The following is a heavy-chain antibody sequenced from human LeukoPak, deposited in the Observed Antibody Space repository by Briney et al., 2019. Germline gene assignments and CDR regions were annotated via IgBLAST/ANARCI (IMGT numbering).Heavy chain of an antibody. Sequence: GGSLRLSCAASGFTFSSYGMHWVRQAPGKGLEWVAFIRYDGSNKYYADSVKGRFTISRDNSKNTLYLQMNSLRAEDTAVYYCAKERGGRGRPLFFFDYWGQGTLVTVSS. CDR1: GFTFSSYG. V-gene: IGHV3-30*02. J-gene: IGHJ4*02. D-gene: IGHD2-15*01. CDR2: IRYDGSNK. CDR3: AKERGGRGRPLFFFDY.